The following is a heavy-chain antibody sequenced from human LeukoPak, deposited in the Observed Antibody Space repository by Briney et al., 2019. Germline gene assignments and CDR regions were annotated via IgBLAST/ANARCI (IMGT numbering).Heavy chain of an antibody. CDR1: GGSISSSSYY. CDR3: ARHPDYYDSSGHFYVEAFHI. J-gene: IGHJ3*02. V-gene: IGHV4-39*01. D-gene: IGHD3-22*01. Sequence: SETLSLTCTVSGGSISSSSYYWAWIRQPPGKGLEWIGSVYYGGTTYYNPSLKSRVTISVDTSKNQYSLTLSSVTAADTAVFSCARHPDYYDSSGHFYVEAFHIWGQGTVVTVSS. CDR2: VYYGGTT.